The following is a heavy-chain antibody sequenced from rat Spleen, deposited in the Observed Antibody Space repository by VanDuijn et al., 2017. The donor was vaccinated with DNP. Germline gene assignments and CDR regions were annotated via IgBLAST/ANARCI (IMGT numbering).Heavy chain of an antibody. V-gene: IGHV2-19*01. D-gene: IGHD1-1*01. CDR1: GFSLTDYS. CDR3: TRGVTTVVTGWFAY. Sequence: QVQLKESGPGMVQPSQTLSLTCTVSGFSLTDYSVHWVRQPPGKVLEWIAAISSGGSTYYNSALKSRHSISRDTSKSQVFLKMNSLQTKDTAFYYCTRGVTTVVTGWFAYWGQGVMVTVSS. J-gene: IGHJ2*01. CDR2: ISSGGST.